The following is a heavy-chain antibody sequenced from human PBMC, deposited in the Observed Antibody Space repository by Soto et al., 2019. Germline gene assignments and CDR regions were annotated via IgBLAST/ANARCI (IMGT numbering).Heavy chain of an antibody. D-gene: IGHD5-18*01. V-gene: IGHV3-30*03. CDR3: ARGYSRKSNWFDP. CDR1: GFTFSSYG. Sequence: GGSLRLSCAASGFTFSSYGMHWVRQAPGKGLEWVAVISYDGSNKYYADSVKGRFTISRDNSKNTLYLQMNSLRAEDTAVYYCARGYSRKSNWFDPWGQGTLVTVSS. J-gene: IGHJ5*02. CDR2: ISYDGSNK.